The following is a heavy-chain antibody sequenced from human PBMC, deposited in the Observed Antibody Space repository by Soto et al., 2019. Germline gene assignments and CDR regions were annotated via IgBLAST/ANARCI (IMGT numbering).Heavy chain of an antibody. V-gene: IGHV3-53*01. Sequence: GGSLRLSCAASGLTVSSNYLSWVRQAPGKGLEWVSVIYTGGSTYYADSVKGRFTISRDNSKNTVYLQMNSLRAEDTAVYYCARTSSSPYYGMDVWGQGTTVTVSS. CDR2: IYTGGST. CDR1: GLTVSSNY. J-gene: IGHJ6*02. D-gene: IGHD6-6*01. CDR3: ARTSSSPYYGMDV.